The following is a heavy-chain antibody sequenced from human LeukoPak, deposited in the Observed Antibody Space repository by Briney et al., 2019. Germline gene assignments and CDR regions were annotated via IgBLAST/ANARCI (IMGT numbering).Heavy chain of an antibody. D-gene: IGHD5-12*01. Sequence: GGSLRLSCAASGLTFSSYWMTWVRQAPGKGLEWVATIKQDGNEKYSVDSVKGRFIVSRDNAKNSLHLQMNSLRAEDTAVYYCARDGDVVPTYDYWGQGTLVTVSS. V-gene: IGHV3-7*01. CDR2: IKQDGNEK. J-gene: IGHJ4*02. CDR1: GLTFSSYW. CDR3: ARDGDVVPTYDY.